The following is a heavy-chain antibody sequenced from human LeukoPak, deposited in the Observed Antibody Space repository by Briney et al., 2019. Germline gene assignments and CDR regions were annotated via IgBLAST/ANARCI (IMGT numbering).Heavy chain of an antibody. D-gene: IGHD2-8*01. CDR2: IKQDGSDK. CDR3: ARDSAVSSFDY. J-gene: IGHJ4*02. V-gene: IGHV3-7*01. Sequence: PGGSLRLSCAASGFTFSSYWMSWVRQAPGQGLEWVANIKQDGSDKYYVDSVKGRFTISRDNAKNSLYLQMNSLRAEDTAAYYCARDSAVSSFDYWGQGTLVTVSS. CDR1: GFTFSSYW.